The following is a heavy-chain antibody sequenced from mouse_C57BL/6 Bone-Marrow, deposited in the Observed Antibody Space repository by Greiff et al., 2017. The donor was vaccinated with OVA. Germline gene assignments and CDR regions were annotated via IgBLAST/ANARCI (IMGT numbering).Heavy chain of an antibody. CDR1: GFTFSDYG. J-gene: IGHJ4*01. V-gene: IGHV5-17*01. CDR2: ISSGSSTI. CDR3: ARRLLLLRAYYYAMDY. Sequence: EVQVVESGGGLVKPGGSLKLSCAASGFTFSDYGMHWVRQAPEKGLEWVAYISSGSSTIYYADTVKGRFTISRDNAKNTLFLQMTSLRSEDTAMYYCARRLLLLRAYYYAMDYWGQGTSVTVSS. D-gene: IGHD2-12*01.